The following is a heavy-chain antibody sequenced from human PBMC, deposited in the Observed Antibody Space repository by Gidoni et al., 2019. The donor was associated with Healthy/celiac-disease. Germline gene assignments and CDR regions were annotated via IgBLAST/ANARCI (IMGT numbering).Heavy chain of an antibody. J-gene: IGHJ4*02. V-gene: IGHV4-34*01. CDR3: ASLTIDY. D-gene: IGHD3-9*01. Sequence: LHSPVKGLEWIGEINHCGSTNYNPSLKSRVTISVDTSKNLFSLKLSSVTAADTAVYYCASLTIDYWGQGTLVTVSS. CDR2: INHCGST.